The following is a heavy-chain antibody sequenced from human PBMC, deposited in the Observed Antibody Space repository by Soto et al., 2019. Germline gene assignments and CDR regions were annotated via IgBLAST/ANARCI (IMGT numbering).Heavy chain of an antibody. CDR3: VRGGRVGWFEP. Sequence: GGSLRLSCAGSGFTFGDSYMSWIRQAPGKGLEWLSYISPGSRYPAYADSVKGRFTISRDNAKRSLYLQMMNLTAEATPIYYCVRGGRVGWFEPWGQGT. V-gene: IGHV3-11*06. D-gene: IGHD2-15*01. CDR1: GFTFGDSY. CDR2: ISPGSRYP. J-gene: IGHJ5*02.